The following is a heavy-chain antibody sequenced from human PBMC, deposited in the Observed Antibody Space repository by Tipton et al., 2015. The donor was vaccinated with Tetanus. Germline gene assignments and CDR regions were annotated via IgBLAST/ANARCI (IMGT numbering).Heavy chain of an antibody. V-gene: IGHV4-31*03. Sequence: TLSLTCTVSGGSISGSPYFWNWIRQQPGKGPEWIGYIYYSGSTYYNPSLKSRVTISVDTSKNQFSLKMNSVTAADTAVYFCARANFDFSKKGPFDSWGQGILVIVSA. CDR3: ARANFDFSKKGPFDS. D-gene: IGHD3-3*01. CDR1: GGSISGSPYF. CDR2: IYYSGST. J-gene: IGHJ4*02.